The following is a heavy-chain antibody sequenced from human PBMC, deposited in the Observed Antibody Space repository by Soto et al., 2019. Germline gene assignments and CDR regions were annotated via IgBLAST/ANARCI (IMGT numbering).Heavy chain of an antibody. V-gene: IGHV3-66*01. J-gene: IGHJ4*02. CDR2: IYSGGST. D-gene: IGHD6-19*01. CDR1: GFTVSSNY. Sequence: GGSLRLSCAASGFTVSSNYMSWVRQAPGKGLEWVSVIYSGGSTYYADSVKGRFTISRDNSKNTLYLLMNSLRADDTALYYCAMVSSPLWVAGKRGFGYGGLGTLVTVPS. CDR3: AMVSSPLWVAGKRGFGY.